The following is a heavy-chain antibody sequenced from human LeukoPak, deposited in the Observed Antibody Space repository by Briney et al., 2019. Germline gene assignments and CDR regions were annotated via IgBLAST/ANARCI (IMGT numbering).Heavy chain of an antibody. Sequence: GASVKVSCKASGYTFTGYYMHWVRQAPGQGLEWMGWINPNSGGTNYAQKFQGRVTMTRDTSISTAYMELRSLRSDDTAVYYCARAPSIAAAGIFDYWGQGTLVTVSS. CDR3: ARAPSIAAAGIFDY. V-gene: IGHV1-2*02. D-gene: IGHD6-13*01. CDR2: INPNSGGT. J-gene: IGHJ4*02. CDR1: GYTFTGYY.